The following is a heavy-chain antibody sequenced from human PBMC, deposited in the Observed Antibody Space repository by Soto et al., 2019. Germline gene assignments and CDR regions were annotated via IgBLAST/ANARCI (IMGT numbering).Heavy chain of an antibody. V-gene: IGHV1-69*01. Sequence: VQLVQSGAEVKKPGSSVKLSCKASGGTFNRYTISWVRQAPGQGLEWMGGIIPIFGTANYAQKFQGRVVIIADESTSAADMELRSLRAEDTAVYYCALWGFRDGNNSKYNYSGMDVWGQGTTVSVSS. CDR1: GGTFNRYT. D-gene: IGHD1-1*01. CDR3: ALWGFRDGNNSKYNYSGMDV. J-gene: IGHJ6*02. CDR2: IIPIFGTA.